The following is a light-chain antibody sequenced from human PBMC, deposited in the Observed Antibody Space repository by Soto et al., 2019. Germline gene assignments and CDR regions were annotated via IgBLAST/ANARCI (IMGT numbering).Light chain of an antibody. CDR1: SSNIGSNT. CDR3: AAWDDSLNGVM. V-gene: IGLV1-44*01. Sequence: QSVLTQPPSASGTPGQRVTISCSGSSSNIGSNTVKWYQQLPGTAPKLLIYSNDQRPSGVPDRFSGSKSGTSASLAISGLQSEDEADFYCAAWDDSLNGVMFGGGTKVTVL. CDR2: SND. J-gene: IGLJ3*02.